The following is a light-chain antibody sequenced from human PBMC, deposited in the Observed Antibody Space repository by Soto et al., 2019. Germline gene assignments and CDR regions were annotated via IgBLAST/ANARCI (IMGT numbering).Light chain of an antibody. CDR1: QSVLYSSNNKNY. J-gene: IGKJ4*01. V-gene: IGKV4-1*01. Sequence: DIVMTQSPDSLAVSLCERATINCKSSQSVLYSSNNKNYLAWYQQKPGQPPKLLIYWASTRESGVPDRISGSGSGTDFTLTISSLQAEDVAVYYCQQYYSTPLTFGGGTKVDIK. CDR2: WAS. CDR3: QQYYSTPLT.